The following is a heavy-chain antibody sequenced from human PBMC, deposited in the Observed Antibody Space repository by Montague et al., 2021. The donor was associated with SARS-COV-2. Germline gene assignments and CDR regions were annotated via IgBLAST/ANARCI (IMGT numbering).Heavy chain of an antibody. CDR2: FYYSLNT. V-gene: IGHV4-59*01. D-gene: IGHD3-16*01. CDR1: GGSISTYY. CDR3: ARDSFEAPLFFDY. Sequence: SETLSLTCTVSGGSISTYYWNWIRQSPGKGLEWLGYFYYSLNTNYNPSXKSRLTISVDTSENQVSLNLRSVTAADTAVYYCARDSFEAPLFFDYWGQGILVTVSS. J-gene: IGHJ4*02.